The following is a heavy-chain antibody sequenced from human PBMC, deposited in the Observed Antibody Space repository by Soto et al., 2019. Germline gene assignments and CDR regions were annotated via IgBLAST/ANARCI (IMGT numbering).Heavy chain of an antibody. Sequence: ASVKVSCKASGGTFSSYAISWVRQAPGQGLEWMGGIIPIFGTANYAQKFQGRVTITADESTSTAYMELSSLRSEDTAVYYCAREDNDILTGYYNYWGQGTLVTVSS. CDR3: AREDNDILTGYYNY. V-gene: IGHV1-69*13. J-gene: IGHJ4*02. D-gene: IGHD3-9*01. CDR2: IIPIFGTA. CDR1: GGTFSSYA.